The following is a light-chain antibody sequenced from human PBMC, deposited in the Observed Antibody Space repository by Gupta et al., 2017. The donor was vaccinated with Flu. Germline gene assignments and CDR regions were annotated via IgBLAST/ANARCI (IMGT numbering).Light chain of an antibody. CDR1: GSDVGAKMR. Sequence: GTGSDVGAKMRVAWDKQSPGTAPKLIIYGFSNRPSGIPFRFPGSRSGNTASLTISGLQAEDEADYYCSAYTTSTVIFGGGTKLTVL. CDR2: GFS. J-gene: IGLJ2*01. CDR3: SAYTTSTVI. V-gene: IGLV2-18*02.